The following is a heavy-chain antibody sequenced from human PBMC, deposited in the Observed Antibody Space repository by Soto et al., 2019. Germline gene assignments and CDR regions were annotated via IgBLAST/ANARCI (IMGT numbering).Heavy chain of an antibody. CDR2: IFYSGGT. V-gene: IGHV4-59*01. CDR3: ARKFSGLYSGFGP. J-gene: IGHJ5*02. D-gene: IGHD6-19*01. CDR1: GDSITDYY. Sequence: SETLSLTCTVSGDSITDYYWNWIRQPPGKGLEWIGSIFYSGGTNSNPSLKSRVTISIDTSKNQFSLKLSSVTAADTAVYYCARKFSGLYSGFGPWGQGILVTVS.